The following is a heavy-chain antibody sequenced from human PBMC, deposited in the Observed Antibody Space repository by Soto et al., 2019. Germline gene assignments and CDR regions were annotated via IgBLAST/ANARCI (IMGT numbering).Heavy chain of an antibody. V-gene: IGHV4-61*01. CDR2: IYYSGST. D-gene: IGHD3-9*01. CDR1: GGSLGSSSYY. CDR3: ASYDVVAAYYY. J-gene: IGHJ4*02. Sequence: SETLSLTCTVSGGSLGSSSYYWGWIRPPPGKGLEWIGYIYYSGSTNYKPSLKSRVTISVDTSKNQFSLKLSSVTTTDTAVFYCASYDVVAAYYYWGQRTLVTVSS.